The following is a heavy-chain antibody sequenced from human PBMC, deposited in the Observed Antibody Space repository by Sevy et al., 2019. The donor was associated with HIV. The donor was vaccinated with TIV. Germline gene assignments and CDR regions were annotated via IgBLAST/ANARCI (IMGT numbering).Heavy chain of an antibody. J-gene: IGHJ1*01. CDR1: GFILSSYA. Sequence: GGSLRLSCAASGFILSSYAIHWVRQTPGKGLEWVAVISYDGNNKYYADSVKGRFTVSRDNSKNSLYAQMNCLRAEDTAVYYCAKDHNLWSEGGFLHHWGQGTLVTVSS. CDR3: AKDHNLWSEGGFLHH. V-gene: IGHV3-30*18. D-gene: IGHD3-10*01. CDR2: ISYDGNNK.